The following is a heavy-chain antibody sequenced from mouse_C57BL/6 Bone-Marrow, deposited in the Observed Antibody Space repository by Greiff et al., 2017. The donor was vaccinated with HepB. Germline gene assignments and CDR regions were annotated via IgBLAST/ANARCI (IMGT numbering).Heavy chain of an antibody. Sequence: QVQLQQPGAELVKPGASVKMSCKASGYTFTSYWITWVKQRPGQGLEWIGDIYPGSGSTNYNEEFKSKATLTVDTSSSTAYMQLSSLTSEDSAVYYCARRDSSGLYAMDYWGQGTSVTVSS. CDR3: ARRDSSGLYAMDY. CDR2: IYPGSGST. V-gene: IGHV1-55*01. J-gene: IGHJ4*01. D-gene: IGHD3-2*02. CDR1: GYTFTSYW.